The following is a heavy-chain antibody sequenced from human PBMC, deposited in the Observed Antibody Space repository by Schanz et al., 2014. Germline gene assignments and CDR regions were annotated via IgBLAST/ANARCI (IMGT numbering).Heavy chain of an antibody. J-gene: IGHJ4*02. V-gene: IGHV3-33*06. CDR1: GFTFSSYG. CDR3: AKDSTHIDIVLVPTAIDY. Sequence: QVQLVESGGGVVQFGRSLRLSCVASGFTFSSYGMHWVRQAPGKGLEWVAVIWYDENNKYYADSVKGRFTMSRDNSKNTLYLHMNTLRSEDTAVYYCAKDSTHIDIVLVPTAIDYWGQGTLVTVSS. CDR2: IWYDENNK. D-gene: IGHD2-2*01.